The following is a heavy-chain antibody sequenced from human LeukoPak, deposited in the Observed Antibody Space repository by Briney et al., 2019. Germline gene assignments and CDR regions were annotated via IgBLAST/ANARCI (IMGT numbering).Heavy chain of an antibody. V-gene: IGHV4-39*07. CDR3: ARAYFTTFGVVVMAD. CDR2: IYYTGDT. CDR1: GGSMRSSSEF. J-gene: IGHJ4*02. D-gene: IGHD3-3*01. Sequence: PSETLSLTCTVSGGSMRSSSEFWGWIRQPPGKGLEWIGSIYYTGDTYYNPSLRSRVTISVDTSIKQFSLKVNSLTAADTSVYYCARAYFTTFGVVVMADWGQGTLVTVSS.